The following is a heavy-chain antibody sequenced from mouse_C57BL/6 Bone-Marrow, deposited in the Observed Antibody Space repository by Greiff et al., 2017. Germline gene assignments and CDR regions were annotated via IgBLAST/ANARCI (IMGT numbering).Heavy chain of an antibody. CDR1: GYTFTSYW. CDR3: ARSVLRSYYCDY. V-gene: IGHV1-64*01. Sequence: QVQLKQPGAELVKPGASVKLSCKASGYTFTSYWMHWVKQRPGQGLEWIGMIHPNSGSTNYNEKFKSKATLTVDKSSSTAYMQLSSLTSEDSAVYYCARSVLRSYYCDYWGQGTTLTVSS. J-gene: IGHJ2*01. CDR2: IHPNSGST. D-gene: IGHD1-1*01.